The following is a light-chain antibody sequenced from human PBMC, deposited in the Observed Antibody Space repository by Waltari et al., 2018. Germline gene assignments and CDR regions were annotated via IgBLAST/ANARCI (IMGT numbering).Light chain of an antibody. V-gene: IGLV10-54*01. CDR3: SSWDTSLSAWV. J-gene: IGLJ2*01. CDR1: SNNVGNQG. CDR2: KNN. Sequence: QAGLTQPPSVSKALRQTATLTCTGNSNNVGNQGTAWLQQHPGHPPQLLSYKNNNRPPRIWERVSVSRSGNTASLTITGLRTDDEADYYCSSWDTSLSAWVFGGGTRLTVL.